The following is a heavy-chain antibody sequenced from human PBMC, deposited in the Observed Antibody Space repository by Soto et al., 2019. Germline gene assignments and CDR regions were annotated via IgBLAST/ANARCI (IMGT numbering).Heavy chain of an antibody. CDR1: GGSISSSSYY. CDR3: ARRKMTDDAFDI. J-gene: IGHJ3*02. Sequence: QLQLQESGPGLVKPSETLSLTCTVSGGSISSSSYYWGWIRQPPGKGLEWIGSIYYSGSTYYNPSLKSRVTISVDTSKNQFSLKLSSVTAADTAVYYCARRKMTDDAFDIWGQGTMVTVSS. CDR2: IYYSGST. V-gene: IGHV4-39*01.